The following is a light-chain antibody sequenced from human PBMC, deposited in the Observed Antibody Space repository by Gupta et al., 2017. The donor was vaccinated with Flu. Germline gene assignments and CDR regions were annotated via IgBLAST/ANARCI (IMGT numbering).Light chain of an antibody. CDR2: AGS. CDR1: QNINKF. J-gene: IGKJ4*01. Sequence: PSSLSASIGDRVTITCRSSQNINKFLNWYQHKSGRAPKLLIVAGSILQGGVPSRFTGSGFGTEFTLTITSLQAEDFATYYCQQPYSPPPTFGGGTKVEMK. V-gene: IGKV1-39*01. CDR3: QQPYSPPPT.